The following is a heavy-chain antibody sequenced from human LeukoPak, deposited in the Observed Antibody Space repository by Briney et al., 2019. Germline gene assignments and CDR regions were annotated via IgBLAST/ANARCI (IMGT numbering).Heavy chain of an antibody. V-gene: IGHV3-21*01. Sequence: GGSLRLSCAASGFTFSSYSMNWVRQAPGKGLEWVSSISSRSSYIYYADSVKGRFTISRDNAKNSLYLQMNSLRAEDTAVYYCARDLNGLAARRKGPLGYWGQGTLVTVSS. CDR2: ISSRSSYI. J-gene: IGHJ4*02. CDR3: ARDLNGLAARRKGPLGY. CDR1: GFTFSSYS. D-gene: IGHD6-6*01.